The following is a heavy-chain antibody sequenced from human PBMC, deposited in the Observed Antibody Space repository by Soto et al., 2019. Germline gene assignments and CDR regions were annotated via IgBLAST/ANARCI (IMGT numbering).Heavy chain of an antibody. Sequence: EVQLLESGGALAQPGGSLRLSCAASGFTFSSYAMTWVRQAPGKGLEWVSTISRSGASTYYADSVEGRFTISRDNSKNTLYLQMNSLRAEDTAVYYCAKEWSDARTREKCGLVNYWGQGTLVTVSS. J-gene: IGHJ4*02. V-gene: IGHV3-23*01. CDR1: GFTFSSYA. CDR3: AKEWSDARTREKCGLVNY. D-gene: IGHD2-8*01. CDR2: ISRSGAST.